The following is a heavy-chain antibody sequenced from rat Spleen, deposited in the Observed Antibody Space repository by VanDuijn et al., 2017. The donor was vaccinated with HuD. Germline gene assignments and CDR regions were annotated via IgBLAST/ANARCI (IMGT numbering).Heavy chain of an antibody. CDR2: IPNGGPNT. Sequence: EVQLVESGGGLVQPGRSLKLSCAASGFTFSNYYMAWVRQAPTKGLEWVASIPNGGPNTYYSDSVKDRFTISRDNTKNTLYLQMNSLRSEDTATYYCARPDGYYSGPFDYWGQGVMVTVSS. CDR3: ARPDGYYSGPFDY. CDR1: GFTFSNYY. D-gene: IGHD1-1*01. J-gene: IGHJ2*01. V-gene: IGHV5-25*01.